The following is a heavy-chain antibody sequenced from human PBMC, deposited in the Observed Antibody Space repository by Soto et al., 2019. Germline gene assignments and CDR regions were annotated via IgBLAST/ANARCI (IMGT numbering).Heavy chain of an antibody. CDR3: ARSGSVWGSYRVFDY. J-gene: IGHJ4*02. CDR2: IYSGGST. Sequence: EVQLVESGGGLVQPGGSLRLSCAASGFTVSSNYMSWFRQAPGKGLEWVSVIYSGGSTYYADSVKGRFTISRDNSKNTQYLQMNSLRAEDTAVYYCARSGSVWGSYRVFDYWGQGTLVTVSS. CDR1: GFTVSSNY. D-gene: IGHD3-16*02. V-gene: IGHV3-66*01.